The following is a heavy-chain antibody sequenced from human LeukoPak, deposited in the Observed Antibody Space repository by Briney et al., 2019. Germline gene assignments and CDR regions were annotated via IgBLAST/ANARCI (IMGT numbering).Heavy chain of an antibody. J-gene: IGHJ6*03. CDR1: GFTFSSYG. Sequence: GGSLRLSCAASGFTFSSYGMHWVRQAPGKGLEWVAFIRYDGSNKYYADSVKGRFTISRDNSKNTLYLQMNSLRAEDTAVYYCANSGSAYYYDSSGFNYYYMDVWGKGTTVTISS. V-gene: IGHV3-30*02. D-gene: IGHD3-22*01. CDR3: ANSGSAYYYDSSGFNYYYMDV. CDR2: IRYDGSNK.